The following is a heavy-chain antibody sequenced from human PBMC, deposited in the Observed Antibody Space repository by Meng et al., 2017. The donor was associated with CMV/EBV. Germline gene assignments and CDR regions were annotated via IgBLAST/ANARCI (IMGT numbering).Heavy chain of an antibody. D-gene: IGHD6-6*01. J-gene: IGHJ4*02. CDR3: ATDKVGSIAALHY. Sequence: ASVKVSCKVSGYTLTEFSMHWVRQAPGKGLEWMGGFDPEDGETIYEQKFQGRVTMTEDTSTDTAYMELSSLRSEDTAVYYCATDKVGSIAALHYWGQGTLVTVSS. CDR2: FDPEDGET. CDR1: GYTLTEFS. V-gene: IGHV1-24*01.